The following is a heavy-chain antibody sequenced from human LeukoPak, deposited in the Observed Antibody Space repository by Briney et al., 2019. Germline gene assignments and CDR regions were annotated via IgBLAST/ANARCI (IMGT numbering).Heavy chain of an antibody. Sequence: SVKVSCKASGGTFSSYAISWVRQAPGQGLEWMGGIIPILGTANYAQKFQGRVTITADESTSTAYMELSSLRSEDTAVYYCARDTLDGYNSHYFDYWGQGTLVTVSS. CDR1: GGTFSSYA. CDR3: ARDTLDGYNSHYFDY. CDR2: IIPILGTA. V-gene: IGHV1-69*13. D-gene: IGHD5-24*01. J-gene: IGHJ4*02.